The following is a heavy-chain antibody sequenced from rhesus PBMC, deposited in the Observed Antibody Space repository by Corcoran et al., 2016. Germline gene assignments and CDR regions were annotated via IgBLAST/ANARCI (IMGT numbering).Heavy chain of an antibody. Sequence: QVQLQESGPGLVKPSETLSLTCAVSGGSISDSYFWSWVRQPPGKGLEWIGYIYGGGGATSYNTSLKNRVTTSRDTSKNQFSLKLTSVTAADTAVYYCWLDQFDVWGAGVLVTVSS. V-gene: IGHV4-106*01. CDR2: IYGGGGAT. CDR1: GGSISDSYF. D-gene: IGHD2-33*01. J-gene: IGHJ5-1*01. CDR3: WLDQFDV.